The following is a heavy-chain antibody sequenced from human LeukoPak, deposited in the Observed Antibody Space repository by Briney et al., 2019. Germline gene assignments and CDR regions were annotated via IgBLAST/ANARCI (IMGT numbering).Heavy chain of an antibody. D-gene: IGHD3-22*01. CDR2: IYSGGST. CDR1: GFTVSSNY. J-gene: IGHJ6*02. Sequence: GGSLRLSCAASGFTVSSNYMSWVRQAPGKGLEWVSVIYSGGSTYYADSVKGRFTISRDNSKNTLYLQMNSLRAQDTAVYYCAREYDSSGYQSYGMDVWGQGTTVTVSS. CDR3: AREYDSSGYQSYGMDV. V-gene: IGHV3-53*01.